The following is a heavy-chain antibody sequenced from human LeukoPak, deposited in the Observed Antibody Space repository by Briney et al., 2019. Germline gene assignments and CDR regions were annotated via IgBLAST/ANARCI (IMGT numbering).Heavy chain of an antibody. CDR3: ARDRGLRYFDWLNEASDAFDI. J-gene: IGHJ3*02. Sequence: PGGSVRLSCAASGFTFSSYWMSWVRQAPGKGLEWVANIKQDGSEKYYVDSVKGRFTISRDNAKNSLYLQMNSLRAEDTAVYYCARDRGLRYFDWLNEASDAFDIWGQGTMVTVSS. D-gene: IGHD3-9*01. V-gene: IGHV3-7*01. CDR2: IKQDGSEK. CDR1: GFTFSSYW.